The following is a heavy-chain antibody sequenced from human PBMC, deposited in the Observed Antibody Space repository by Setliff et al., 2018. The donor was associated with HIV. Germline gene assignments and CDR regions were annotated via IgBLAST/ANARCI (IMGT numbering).Heavy chain of an antibody. J-gene: IGHJ4*02. CDR3: ARRPSPYYYYDSSGYSGGNVDY. V-gene: IGHV4-39*01. Sequence: PSETLSLTCTVPGGSITTSSFYWGWIRQPPGKGLEWIGDIYYSGTTHYNPSLKSRITISVDTSKNQFSLKLSSVTAADTAVYYCARRPSPYYYYDSSGYSGGNVDYWGQGALVTVSS. CDR2: IYYSGTT. CDR1: GGSITTSSFY. D-gene: IGHD3-22*01.